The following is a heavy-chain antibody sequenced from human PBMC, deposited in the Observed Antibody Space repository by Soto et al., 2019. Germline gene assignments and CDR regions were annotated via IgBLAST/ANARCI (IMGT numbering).Heavy chain of an antibody. Sequence: PGGSLRLSCAGSGFTFSNHWMNWVRQAPGKGLEWVANIKADGSEKYYVDSVKGRFTISRDNAKNSLYLQMNSLRAEDKAVYYCARARGLDSWGQGTLVTVSS. J-gene: IGHJ5*01. CDR1: GFTFSNHW. V-gene: IGHV3-7*03. CDR2: IKADGSEK. CDR3: ARARGLDS. D-gene: IGHD3-16*01.